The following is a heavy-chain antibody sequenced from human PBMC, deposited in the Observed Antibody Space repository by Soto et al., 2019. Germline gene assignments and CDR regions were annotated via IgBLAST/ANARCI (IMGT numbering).Heavy chain of an antibody. J-gene: IGHJ6*02. Sequence: GGSLRLSCAASGFTFSSYAMHWVRQAPGKGLEWVAAISYDGSNKYYADSVKGRFTISRDNSKNTLYMQMNSLRAEDTAVYYCARDRGCISTTCYRYYYAMDVWGQGTTVTVS. CDR2: ISYDGSNK. CDR1: GFTFSSYA. D-gene: IGHD2-2*01. V-gene: IGHV3-30*04. CDR3: ARDRGCISTTCYRYYYAMDV.